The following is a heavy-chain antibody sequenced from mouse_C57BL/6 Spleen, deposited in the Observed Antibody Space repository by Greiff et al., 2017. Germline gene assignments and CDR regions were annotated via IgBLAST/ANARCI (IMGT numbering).Heavy chain of an antibody. Sequence: QVQLQQPGAELVRPGSSVKLSCKASGYTFTSYWMHWVKQRPIQGLEWIGNIDPSDSETHYNQKFKDKATLTVDKSSSTAYMQLSSLTSEDSAVYYCARKAYYSNFGSWYFDVWGTGTTVTVSS. V-gene: IGHV1-52*01. D-gene: IGHD2-5*01. CDR2: IDPSDSET. J-gene: IGHJ1*03. CDR1: GYTFTSYW. CDR3: ARKAYYSNFGSWYFDV.